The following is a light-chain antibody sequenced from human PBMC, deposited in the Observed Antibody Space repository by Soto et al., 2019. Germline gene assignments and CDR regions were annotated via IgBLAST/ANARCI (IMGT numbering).Light chain of an antibody. Sequence: DIPLTQSPSFVSASVGDRVTITCRASQGISSYLAWYQQKPGKAPKVLIHGASVLESGVPSRFSGSGSGTHFTLTISNLQPEDFATYYCQHLNSWPPLTFGQGTRLDFK. J-gene: IGKJ5*01. CDR2: GAS. CDR1: QGISSY. CDR3: QHLNSWPPLT. V-gene: IGKV1-9*01.